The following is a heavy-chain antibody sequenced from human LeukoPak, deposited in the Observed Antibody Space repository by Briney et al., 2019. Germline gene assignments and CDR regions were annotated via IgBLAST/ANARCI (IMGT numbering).Heavy chain of an antibody. D-gene: IGHD3-22*01. J-gene: IGHJ5*02. Sequence: PSETLSLTCTVSGYSISSGYYWGWIRQPPGKGLEWIANIYHSGNTYYNPSLKSRVTISVDTSRNQFSLKLTSVTAADTAVYYCARHGYYDSSGYYFDPWGQGTLVTVSS. CDR2: IYHSGNT. V-gene: IGHV4-38-2*02. CDR3: ARHGYYDSSGYYFDP. CDR1: GYSISSGYY.